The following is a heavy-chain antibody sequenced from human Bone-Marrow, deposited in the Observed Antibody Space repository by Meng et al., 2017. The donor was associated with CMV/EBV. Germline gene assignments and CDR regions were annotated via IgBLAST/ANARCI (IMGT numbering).Heavy chain of an antibody. V-gene: IGHV4-59*01. J-gene: IGHJ4*02. CDR2: IYYTGST. CDR1: GGSISSYH. Sequence: VQLQESGPGLMKPSQTLSLTCTVSGGSISSYHWSWIRQPPGRGLEWIGYIYYTGSTIYNPSLKSRVTMSVDTSKNQFSLNLSSVTAADTAVYYCARGGSGTYYHPLDYWGQGTLVTVSS. D-gene: IGHD1-26*01. CDR3: ARGGSGTYYHPLDY.